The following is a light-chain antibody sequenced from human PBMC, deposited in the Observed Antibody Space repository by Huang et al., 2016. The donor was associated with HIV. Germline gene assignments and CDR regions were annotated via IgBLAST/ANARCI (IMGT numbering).Light chain of an antibody. CDR2: WAS. V-gene: IGKV4-1*01. CDR1: QSVLASSTNKNY. CDR3: QQYYNSPQT. J-gene: IGKJ1*01. Sequence: DIVVTQSPENLAVSLGGTATRTFRSSQSVLASSTNKNYLAWFQQISGQPPKLLIFWASTRGAGVPDRCTGSGSGTHFTLTITNMKAEDAAIYYCQQYYNSPQTFGPGTRVEIK.